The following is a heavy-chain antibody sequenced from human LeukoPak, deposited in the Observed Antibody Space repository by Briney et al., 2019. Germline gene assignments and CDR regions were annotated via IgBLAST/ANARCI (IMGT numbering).Heavy chain of an antibody. CDR2: INHGGRT. Sequence: SETLSLTCALYGGSFGGYYWSWIRQPPGKGLEWIGEINHGGRTKYNPSLKSRVTISVDTSKNKFSLKQSAVTAADTALYYCTSLSNSWAGNDYWGQGTLVTVSS. V-gene: IGHV4-34*01. CDR3: TSLSNSWAGNDY. CDR1: GGSFGGYY. D-gene: IGHD6-13*01. J-gene: IGHJ4*02.